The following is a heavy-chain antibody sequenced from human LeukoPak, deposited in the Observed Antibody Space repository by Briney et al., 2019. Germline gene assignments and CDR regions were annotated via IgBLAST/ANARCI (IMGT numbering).Heavy chain of an antibody. CDR3: ARDPRIAAAGVPY. D-gene: IGHD6-13*01. Sequence: GGSLRLSCAASGFSFSTYAMHWVRQAPGKGLEWVAGTSYDGSNKYYADSVKGRFTISRDNSKNTLYLQMNSLRVEDTAVYYCARDPRIAAAGVPYWGQGTLVTVSS. V-gene: IGHV3-30*04. CDR1: GFSFSTYA. CDR2: TSYDGSNK. J-gene: IGHJ4*02.